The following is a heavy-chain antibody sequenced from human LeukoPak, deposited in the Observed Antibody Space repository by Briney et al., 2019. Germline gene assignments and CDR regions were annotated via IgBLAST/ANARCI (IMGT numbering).Heavy chain of an antibody. V-gene: IGHV4-4*02. CDR3: ARMYSSSWYAGFDP. CDR1: GGSISSSNW. J-gene: IGHJ5*02. D-gene: IGHD6-13*01. Sequence: SETLSLTCAVSGGSISSSNWWSWVRQPPGKGLEWIGEINHSGSTNYNPSLKSRVTISVDTSKNQFSLKLSSVTAADTAVYYCARMYSSSWYAGFDPWGQGTLVTVSS. CDR2: INHSGST.